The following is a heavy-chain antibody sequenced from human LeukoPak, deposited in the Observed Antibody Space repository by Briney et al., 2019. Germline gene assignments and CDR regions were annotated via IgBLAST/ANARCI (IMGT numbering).Heavy chain of an antibody. D-gene: IGHD6-19*01. CDR2: IYYSGST. CDR3: ARQWLVQGTGAFDI. Sequence: SETLSLTCTVSGGSISSGDYYWSWIRQPPGKGLEWIGYIYYSGSTNYNPSLKSRVTISVDTSKNQFSLKLSSVTAADTAVYYCARQWLVQGTGAFDIWGQGTMVTVSS. V-gene: IGHV4-30-4*01. CDR1: GGSISSGDYY. J-gene: IGHJ3*02.